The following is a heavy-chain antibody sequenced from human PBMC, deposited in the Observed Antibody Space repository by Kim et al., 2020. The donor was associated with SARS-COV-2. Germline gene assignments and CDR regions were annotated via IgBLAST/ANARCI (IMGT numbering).Heavy chain of an antibody. CDR3: ARDRNSSSWYADYYYYGMDV. J-gene: IGHJ6*01. Sequence: SETLSLTCTVSGGSISSYYWSWIRQPAGKGLEWIGRIYTSGSTNYNPSLKSRVTMSEDTSKNQFSLKLSSVTAADTAVYYCARDRNSSSWYADYYYYGMDVWGPGTTVTVSS. CDR1: GGSISSYY. CDR2: IYTSGST. V-gene: IGHV4-4*07. D-gene: IGHD6-13*01.